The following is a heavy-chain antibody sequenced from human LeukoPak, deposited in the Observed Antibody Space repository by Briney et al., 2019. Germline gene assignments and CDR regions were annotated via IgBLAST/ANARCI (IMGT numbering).Heavy chain of an antibody. D-gene: IGHD2-2*01. V-gene: IGHV1-3*01. Sequence: ASVKVSCKASGYTFTSYAMHWVRQAPGQRLEWMGWINAGNGNTKYSQKFQGRVTNTRDTSASTAYMELSSLRSEDTAVYYCAREVGVSSEFDYWGQGTLVTVSS. CDR1: GYTFTSYA. CDR3: AREVGVSSEFDY. J-gene: IGHJ4*02. CDR2: INAGNGNT.